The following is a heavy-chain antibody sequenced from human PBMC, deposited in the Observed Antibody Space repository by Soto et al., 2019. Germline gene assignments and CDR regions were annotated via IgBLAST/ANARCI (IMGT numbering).Heavy chain of an antibody. J-gene: IGHJ5*02. CDR2: IDPSDSYT. CDR1: GYSFTSNW. V-gene: IGHV5-10-1*01. D-gene: IGHD2-2*01. CDR3: ARHIDCTMGGNWFDP. Sequence: PGESLKISCKGSGYSFTSNWISWVRQKPGKGLEWMGKIDPSDSYTNYSPSFQGHVTISADKSISTAYLQWSSLRASDTAMYYCARHIDCTMGGNWFDPWGQGTLVTVSS.